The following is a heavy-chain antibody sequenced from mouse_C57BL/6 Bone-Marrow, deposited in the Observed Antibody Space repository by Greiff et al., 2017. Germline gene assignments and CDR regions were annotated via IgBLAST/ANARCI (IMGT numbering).Heavy chain of an antibody. CDR1: GFTFSSYG. D-gene: IGHD1-1*01. CDR3: ARMSYGSSFYFDY. Sequence: EVKVVESGGDLVKPGGSLKLSCAASGFTFSSYGMSWVRQTPDKRLEWVATISSGGSYTYYPDSVKGRFTISRDNAKNTLYLQMSSLKSEDTAMYYCARMSYGSSFYFDYWGQGTTRTVSS. J-gene: IGHJ2*01. CDR2: ISSGGSYT. V-gene: IGHV5-6*01.